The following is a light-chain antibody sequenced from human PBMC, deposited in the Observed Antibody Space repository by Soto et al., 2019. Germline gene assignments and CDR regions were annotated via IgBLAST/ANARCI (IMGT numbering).Light chain of an antibody. V-gene: IGKV1-9*01. J-gene: IGKJ2*01. CDR3: QHLNDYRYT. CDR2: AAS. Sequence: DIQLTQSPSFLSASVGDRVTITSRASQAISSSLAWYQHNPGKAPKLLIYAASTLQNGVPSSFSGSGSGTEFTLTISSLQPEDFATYYCQHLNDYRYTFGQGTKVEIK. CDR1: QAISSS.